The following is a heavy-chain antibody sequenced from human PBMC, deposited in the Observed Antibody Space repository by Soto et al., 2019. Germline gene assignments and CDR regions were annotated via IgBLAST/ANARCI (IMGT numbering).Heavy chain of an antibody. J-gene: IGHJ4*02. CDR3: ARVPYGVPAATSFELDY. D-gene: IGHD2-2*01. Sequence: GESLKISCAASGFTFSSYSMNWVRQAPGKGLEWVSSISSSSSYIYYADSVKGRFTISRDNAKNSLYLQMNSLRAEDTAVYYCARVPYGVPAATSFELDYWGQGTLVTVSS. V-gene: IGHV3-21*01. CDR1: GFTFSSYS. CDR2: ISSSSSYI.